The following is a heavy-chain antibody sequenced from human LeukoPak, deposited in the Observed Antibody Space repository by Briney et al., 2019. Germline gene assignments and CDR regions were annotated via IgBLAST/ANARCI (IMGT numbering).Heavy chain of an antibody. CDR3: ARDRGTTGTPDDAFDI. V-gene: IGHV1-8*03. CDR1: GYTFTGYY. J-gene: IGHJ3*02. D-gene: IGHD1-1*01. CDR2: MNPNSGNT. Sequence: ASVKVSCKASGYTFTGYYMHWVRQAPGQGLEWMGWMNPNSGNTGYAQKFQGRVTITRNTSISTAYMELSSLRSEDTAVYYCARDRGTTGTPDDAFDIWGQGTMVTVSS.